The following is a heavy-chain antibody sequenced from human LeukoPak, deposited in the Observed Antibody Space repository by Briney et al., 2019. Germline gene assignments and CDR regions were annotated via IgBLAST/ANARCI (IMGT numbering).Heavy chain of an antibody. CDR3: ARSVGGSGSYYPKIYYYYGMDV. Sequence: SETLSLTCTVSGGSISSYYWSWIRQPPGKGLEWIGYIYYSGSTNYNPSLKSRVTISVDTSKNQFSLKLSSVTAADTAVYYCARSVGGSGSYYPKIYYYYGMDVWGQGTTVTVSS. D-gene: IGHD3-10*01. CDR2: IYYSGST. CDR1: GGSISSYY. V-gene: IGHV4-59*01. J-gene: IGHJ6*02.